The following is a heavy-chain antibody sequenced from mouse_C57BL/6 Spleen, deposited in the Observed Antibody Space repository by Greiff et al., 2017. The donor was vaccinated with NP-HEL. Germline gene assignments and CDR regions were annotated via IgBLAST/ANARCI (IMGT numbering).Heavy chain of an antibody. CDR1: GYTFTSYW. J-gene: IGHJ1*03. CDR2: IDPSDSYT. V-gene: IGHV1-69*01. Sequence: QVQLQQPGAELVMPGASVKLSCKASGYTFTSYWMHWVKQRPGQGLEWIGEIDPSDSYTNYNQKFKGKSTLTVDKSSSTAYMQLSSLTSEDSAVYYCARPRYDDDWYFDVWGTGTTVTVSS. CDR3: ARPRYDDDWYFDV. D-gene: IGHD2-4*01.